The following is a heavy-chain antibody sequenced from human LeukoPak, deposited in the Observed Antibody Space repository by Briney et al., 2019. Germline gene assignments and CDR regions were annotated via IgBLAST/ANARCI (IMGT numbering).Heavy chain of an antibody. CDR2: INHSGST. V-gene: IGHV4-34*01. CDR1: GVSFSGYY. J-gene: IGHJ2*01. CDR3: ARIVVTAVYWYFDL. Sequence: SSETLSLTCAVYGVSFSGYYWSWIRQPPGKGLEWIGEINHSGSTNYNPSLKSRVTISVDTSKNQFSLKLSSVTAADTAVYYCARIVVTAVYWYFDLWGRGTLVTVSS. D-gene: IGHD2-21*02.